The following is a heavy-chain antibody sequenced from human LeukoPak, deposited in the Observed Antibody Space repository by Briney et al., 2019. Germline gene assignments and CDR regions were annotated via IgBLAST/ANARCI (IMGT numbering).Heavy chain of an antibody. CDR1: GGSMRSNY. CDR2: IYYSGST. D-gene: IGHD4-23*01. Sequence: SETLSLTCTVSGGSMRSNYWSWIRQPPGRGLEWIGYIYYSGSTNYNPSLKSRVTISVDTSKNQFSLKLSSVTAADTAVYYCARHVTVADTIDHWGQGTLVTVSS. J-gene: IGHJ4*02. V-gene: IGHV4-59*08. CDR3: ARHVTVADTIDH.